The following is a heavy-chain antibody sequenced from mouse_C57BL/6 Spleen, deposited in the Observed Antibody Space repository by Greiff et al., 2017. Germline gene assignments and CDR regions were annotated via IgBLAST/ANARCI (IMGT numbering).Heavy chain of an antibody. CDR3: TTPHYYGSSYGYAMDY. D-gene: IGHD1-1*01. CDR2: IDPEDGDT. V-gene: IGHV14-1*01. CDR1: GFNIKDYY. J-gene: IGHJ4*01. Sequence: EVQLQQSGAELVRPGASVKLSCTASGFNIKDYYMYWVKQRPEQGLEWIGRIDPEDGDTEYAPKFQGKATMTADTSSNTAYLQLSSLTSEDTAVYYCTTPHYYGSSYGYAMDYWGQGTSVTVSS.